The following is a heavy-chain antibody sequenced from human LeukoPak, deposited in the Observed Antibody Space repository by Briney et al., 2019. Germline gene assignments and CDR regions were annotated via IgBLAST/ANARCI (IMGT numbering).Heavy chain of an antibody. V-gene: IGHV3-30-3*01. D-gene: IGHD4-11*01. J-gene: IGHJ5*02. CDR1: GFTFSSYA. Sequence: PGRSLRLSCAASGFTFSSYAMHWGRQGPGKGLEWVAVISYDGSNKYYADSVKSRFTISRDNSKNTLYLQMNSLRAEDTAVYYCASSYRNYEDWFDPWGQGTLVTVSS. CDR3: ASSYRNYEDWFDP. CDR2: ISYDGSNK.